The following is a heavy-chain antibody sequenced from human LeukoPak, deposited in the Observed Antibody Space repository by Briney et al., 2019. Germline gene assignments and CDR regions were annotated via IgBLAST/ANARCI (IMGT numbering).Heavy chain of an antibody. V-gene: IGHV1-46*01. CDR2: MRPTDAYT. D-gene: IGHD6-19*01. Sequence: ASVNVSCKASGFSLTNNYMHWVRQAPGQGLEWMGYMRPTDAYTGYAPKFQGRVTVTRHTSTNTIYMELSSLRSDDTAVYYCAREGAVDLKHFDFWGQGTLVIVSS. CDR1: GFSLTNNY. J-gene: IGHJ4*02. CDR3: AREGAVDLKHFDF.